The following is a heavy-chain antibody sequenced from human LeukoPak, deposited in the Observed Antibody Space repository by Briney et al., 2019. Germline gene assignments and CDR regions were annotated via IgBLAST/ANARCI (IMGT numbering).Heavy chain of an antibody. V-gene: IGHV1-8*02. J-gene: IGHJ4*02. CDR2: MNPNSGNT. CDR1: GYTFTSYD. CDR3: ARDRPYYYDSSGYLHI. D-gene: IGHD3-22*01. Sequence: ASVKVSCKASGYTFTSYDINWVRQATGQGLEWMGWMNPNSGNTGCAQKFQGRVTMTRNTSISTAYMELSSLRSEDTAVYYCARDRPYYYDSSGYLHIWGQGTLVTVSS.